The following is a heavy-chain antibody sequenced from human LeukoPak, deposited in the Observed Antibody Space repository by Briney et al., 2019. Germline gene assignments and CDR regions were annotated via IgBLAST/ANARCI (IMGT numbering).Heavy chain of an antibody. D-gene: IGHD6-13*01. CDR1: DGSISSYY. Sequence: TSETLSLTCTVSDGSISSYYWSWIRQPPGNGLEWIGYIYYSGTTNYNPSLKSRVTISVDTSKNQFPLKLSSVTAADTAVYYCARGVYIAAAQYGYWGQGTLVTVSS. V-gene: IGHV4-59*01. CDR3: ARGVYIAAAQYGY. CDR2: IYYSGTT. J-gene: IGHJ4*02.